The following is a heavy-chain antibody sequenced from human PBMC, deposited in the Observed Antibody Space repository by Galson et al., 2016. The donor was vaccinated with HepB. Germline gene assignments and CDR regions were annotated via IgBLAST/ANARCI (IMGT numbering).Heavy chain of an antibody. J-gene: IGHJ5*01. Sequence: CAISGDSVSSNSVTWNWIRQSPSRGLEWLGRTFFRSKWHNDYTESVKSRATVNPDTSKNQFALQLMSVIPEDTAVYYCARGVGRSGWFDSWGQGTLVIVSS. CDR3: ARGVGRSGWFDS. CDR2: TFFRSKWHN. V-gene: IGHV6-1*01. D-gene: IGHD3-10*01. CDR1: GDSVSSNSVT.